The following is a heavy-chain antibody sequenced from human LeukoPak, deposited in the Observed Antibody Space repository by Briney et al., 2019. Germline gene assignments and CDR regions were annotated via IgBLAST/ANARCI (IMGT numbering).Heavy chain of an antibody. Sequence: ASVKVSCKASGYAFTEYAMNWVRQAPGQGLEWMGWINTYPGNPTYGQGFTGRFVFSLDTSVSTAYLQISSLKAEDSAVYYCARDPIRISGSVAYDPWGQGTLVTVSS. J-gene: IGHJ5*02. D-gene: IGHD5-12*01. V-gene: IGHV7-4-1*02. CDR2: INTYPGNP. CDR1: GYAFTEYA. CDR3: ARDPIRISGSVAYDP.